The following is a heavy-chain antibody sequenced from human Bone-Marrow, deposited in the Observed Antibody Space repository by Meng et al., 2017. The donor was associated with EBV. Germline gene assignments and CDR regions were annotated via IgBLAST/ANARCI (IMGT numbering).Heavy chain of an antibody. CDR1: GFSFSRYW. Sequence: VQLVASGGALVQAGWSLRLSCVASGFSFSRYWMHWVRQAPGKGLVWVSRTNEDGRITNYADSVKGRFTISRDNTKNRLYLQMDSLRAEDTALYFCSRDLAGSDDVWGQGTLVTVSS. J-gene: IGHJ4*02. V-gene: IGHV3-74*01. D-gene: IGHD5-24*01. CDR3: SRDLAGSDDV. CDR2: TNEDGRIT.